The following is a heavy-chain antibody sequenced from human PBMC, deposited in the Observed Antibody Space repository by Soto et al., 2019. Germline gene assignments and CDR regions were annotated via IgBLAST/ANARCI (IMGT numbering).Heavy chain of an antibody. CDR3: ARSLLTSSWYAGS. D-gene: IGHD6-13*01. V-gene: IGHV4-38-2*01. J-gene: IGHJ5*02. Sequence: PSETLSLTCAVSGYSISSGYYWGWIRQPPGKGLEWIGSIYHSGTTYYTPSLKSRVTISLDKSKDQFSLKLRSVTAADTAVYYCARSLLTSSWYAGSWGQGTLVTVSS. CDR2: IYHSGTT. CDR1: GYSISSGYY.